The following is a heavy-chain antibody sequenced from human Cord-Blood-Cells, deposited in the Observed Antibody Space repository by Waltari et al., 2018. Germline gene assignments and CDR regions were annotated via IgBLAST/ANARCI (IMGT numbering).Heavy chain of an antibody. CDR1: GGTFSSYA. D-gene: IGHD6-19*01. V-gene: IGHV1-69*06. Sequence: QVQLVQSGAEVKKPGSSVKVSCKASGGTFSSYAISWVRQAPGQGLEWMGGILPILGTANYAQKFQGRVTSTADKSTSTAYMELSSLRSEDTAVYYCARDWVYSSGWYDAFDIWGQGTMVTVSS. J-gene: IGHJ3*02. CDR3: ARDWVYSSGWYDAFDI. CDR2: ILPILGTA.